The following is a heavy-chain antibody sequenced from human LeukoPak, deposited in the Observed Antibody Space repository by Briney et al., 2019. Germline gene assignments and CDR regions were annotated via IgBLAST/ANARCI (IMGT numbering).Heavy chain of an antibody. Sequence: DSVNVSCTASGYTFTGSGWYLYWLRQAPGQVLEGVSWINPNNGATLYAQKFPGRVAMTTDPSISTAYMELSRPRPDDTAMYYCARDGPAQMVDFDYWGQGTLVTVSS. V-gene: IGHV1-2*02. D-gene: IGHD3-10*01. J-gene: IGHJ4*02. CDR2: INPNNGAT. CDR1: GYTFTGSGWY. CDR3: ARDGPAQMVDFDY.